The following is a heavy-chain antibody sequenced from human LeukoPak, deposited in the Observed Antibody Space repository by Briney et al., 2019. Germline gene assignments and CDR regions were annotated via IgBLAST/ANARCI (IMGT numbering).Heavy chain of an antibody. D-gene: IGHD1-1*01. CDR1: GYSFSSYW. Sequence: GESLKISCKGSGYSFSSYWIGWVRLMPGKGLEWMGIIYPGDSHTRYSPSFQGQVTISADKSINTAYLQWSSLKASDTAMYYCTRATTGTYDYWGQGTLVTVSS. V-gene: IGHV5-51*01. CDR2: IYPGDSHT. CDR3: TRATTGTYDY. J-gene: IGHJ4*02.